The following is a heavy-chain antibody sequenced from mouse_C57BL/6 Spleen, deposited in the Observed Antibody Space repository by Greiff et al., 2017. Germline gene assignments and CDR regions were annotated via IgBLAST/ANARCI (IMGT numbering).Heavy chain of an antibody. CDR2: IDPSDSYT. Sequence: QVQLQQPGAELVRPGTSVKLSCKASGYTFTSYWMHWVKQRPGQGLEWIGVIDPSDSYTNYNQKFKGKATLTVDTSSSTAYMQLSSLTSEDSAVYYCARVSINTVVAYYFDYWGQGTTLTVSS. D-gene: IGHD1-1*01. J-gene: IGHJ2*01. V-gene: IGHV1-59*01. CDR3: ARVSINTVVAYYFDY. CDR1: GYTFTSYW.